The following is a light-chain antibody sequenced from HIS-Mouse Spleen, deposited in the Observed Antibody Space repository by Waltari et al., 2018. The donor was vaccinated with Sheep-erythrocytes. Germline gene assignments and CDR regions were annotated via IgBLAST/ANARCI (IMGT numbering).Light chain of an antibody. J-gene: IGKJ3*01. CDR2: AAS. CDR1: QSISSY. V-gene: IGKV1-39*01. CDR3: QQSYSTPQFT. Sequence: DIQMTQSPSSLSASVGDRVTITCRASQSISSYLNWYQQKPGKAPKLLIYAASSLQSGVQSRFSGSGSGTDFTFTISSLQPEDFATYYCQQSYSTPQFTFGPGTKVDIK.